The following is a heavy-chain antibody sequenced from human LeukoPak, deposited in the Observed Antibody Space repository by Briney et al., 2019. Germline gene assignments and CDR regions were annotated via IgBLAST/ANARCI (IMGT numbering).Heavy chain of an antibody. J-gene: IGHJ4*02. Sequence: GGSLRLSCAASGFTFSTDWMSWVRQAPVNGLEWVATIKEDGTEKYYVDSVKGRFTISRDNAKKSLYLQMNSLRAEDTALYYCARWARASAYWGQGTLVTVSS. CDR3: ARWARASAY. CDR2: IKEDGTEK. V-gene: IGHV3-7*01. CDR1: GFTFSTDW.